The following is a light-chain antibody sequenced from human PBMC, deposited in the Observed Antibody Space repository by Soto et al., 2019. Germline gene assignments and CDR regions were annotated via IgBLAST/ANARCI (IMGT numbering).Light chain of an antibody. J-gene: IGKJ4*01. CDR3: MEGTSWPPVT. Sequence: VVLTQSPLSLPVTLGQPASISCKSSQSLVYSDGNTYLNWSQQRPGQSQRRLMYKVSKRDSGAPDRLSGSGSGTDFTLEISKVEDEDVGVYHRMEGTSWPPVTFSGETKVEIK. V-gene: IGKV2-30*01. CDR2: KVS. CDR1: QSLVYSDGNTY.